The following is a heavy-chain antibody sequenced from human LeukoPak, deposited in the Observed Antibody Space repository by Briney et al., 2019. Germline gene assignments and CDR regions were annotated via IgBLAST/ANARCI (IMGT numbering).Heavy chain of an antibody. V-gene: IGHV4-4*07. Sequence: SETLSLTCSVSGGSTNSYWWSWLRQPAGKAVEFLGRIYTTGRTNYNASLKSRVSMSLETSKNIISLELRSVTAADTAVYFCASAGYTSSSYVFDFWGQGALVAVSS. CDR1: GGSTNSYW. CDR3: ASAGYTSSSYVFDF. D-gene: IGHD2-2*01. J-gene: IGHJ4*02. CDR2: IYTTGRT.